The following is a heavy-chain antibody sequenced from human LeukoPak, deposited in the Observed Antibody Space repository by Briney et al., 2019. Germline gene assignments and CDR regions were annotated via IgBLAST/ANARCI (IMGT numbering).Heavy chain of an antibody. D-gene: IGHD1-26*01. CDR1: GFTFSSYA. CDR2: ISSNGGST. J-gene: IGHJ3*02. CDR3: ARESGGDLGEAFDI. Sequence: GGSLRLSCAASGFTFSSYAMHWVRQAPGKGLEYVSAISSNGGSTYYANSVKGRFTISRDNSKNTLYLQMGSLRAEDMAVYYCARESGGDLGEAFDIWGQGTMVTVSS. V-gene: IGHV3-64*01.